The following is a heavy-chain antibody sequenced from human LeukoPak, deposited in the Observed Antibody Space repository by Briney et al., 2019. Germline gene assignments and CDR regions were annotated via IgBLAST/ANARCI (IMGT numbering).Heavy chain of an antibody. CDR2: INPNSGGT. D-gene: IGHD2-2*01. V-gene: IGHV1-2*02. CDR1: GYTLTELS. J-gene: IGHJ6*03. Sequence: GASVKVSCKVSGYTLTELSIHWVRQAPGQGLEWMGWINPNSGGTNYAQKFQGRVTMTRDTSISTAYMELSRLRSDDTAVYYCARASGYCSSTSCDGMRYFLGYYYMDVWGKGTTVTVSS. CDR3: ARASGYCSSTSCDGMRYFLGYYYMDV.